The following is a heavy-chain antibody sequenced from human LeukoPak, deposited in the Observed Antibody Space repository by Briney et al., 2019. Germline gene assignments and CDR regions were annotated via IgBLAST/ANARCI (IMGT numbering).Heavy chain of an antibody. D-gene: IGHD4-17*01. CDR1: GLTFSNYA. CDR3: TKDPNGDYIGAFDP. Sequence: GGSLRLSCAAPGLTFSNYAMTWLRQAPGKGLEWVSSIRGDGGGAVYTDSVKGRFTTSRDNSKNMLYLQMNSLRAEDTALYYCTKDPNGDYIGAFDPWGQGTLVTVSS. CDR2: IRGDGGGA. J-gene: IGHJ5*02. V-gene: IGHV3-23*01.